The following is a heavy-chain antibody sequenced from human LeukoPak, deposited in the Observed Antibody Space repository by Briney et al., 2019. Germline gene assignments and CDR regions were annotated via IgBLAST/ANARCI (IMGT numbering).Heavy chain of an antibody. J-gene: IGHJ4*02. D-gene: IGHD1-26*01. Sequence: ASVKVSCKASGYTFTGYYMHWVRQAPGQGLEWMGRINPNSGGTNHAQKFQGRVTMTRDTSISTAYMELSRLRSDDTAVYYCARDRSLAKWELLRAIDYWGQGTLVTVSS. CDR1: GYTFTGYY. V-gene: IGHV1-2*06. CDR2: INPNSGGT. CDR3: ARDRSLAKWELLRAIDY.